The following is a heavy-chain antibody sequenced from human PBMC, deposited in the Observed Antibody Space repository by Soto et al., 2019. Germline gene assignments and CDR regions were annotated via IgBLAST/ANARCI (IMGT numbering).Heavy chain of an antibody. CDR2: IYPGDSDT. Sequence: PGESLKISCKGSGYSFTSYWIGWVRQMPGKGLEWMGIIYPGDSDTRYSPSFQGQVTISADKSISTAYLQWSSLKASDTAMYYCARHPGGIAVAGTYFDYWGQGTLVTVSS. V-gene: IGHV5-51*01. CDR3: ARHPGGIAVAGTYFDY. CDR1: GYSFTSYW. J-gene: IGHJ4*02. D-gene: IGHD6-19*01.